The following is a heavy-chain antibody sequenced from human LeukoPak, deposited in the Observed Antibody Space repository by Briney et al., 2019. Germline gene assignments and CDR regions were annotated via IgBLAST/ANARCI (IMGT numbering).Heavy chain of an antibody. CDR1: GYTFIGYY. D-gene: IGHD3-3*01. CDR2: INPNSGGT. J-gene: IGHJ4*02. V-gene: IGHV1-2*02. CDR3: ARVEDYDFWSGHTGYFDY. Sequence: ASVKVSCKAPGYTFIGYYMHWVRQAPGQGLEWMGWINPNSGGTNYAQKFQGRVTMTRDTSISTAYMELSRLRSDDTAVYYCARVEDYDFWSGHTGYFDYWGQGTLVTVSS.